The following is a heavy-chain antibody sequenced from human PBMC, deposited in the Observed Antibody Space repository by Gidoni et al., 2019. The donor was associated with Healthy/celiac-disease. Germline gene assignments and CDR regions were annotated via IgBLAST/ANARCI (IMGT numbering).Heavy chain of an antibody. CDR1: GGSISYYY. D-gene: IGHD2-2*01. J-gene: IGHJ4*02. CDR3: ARSVCSSTSCLPDF. CDR2: IYYSGST. Sequence: QVQLQESGPGLVTPSETLSLTCTVSGGSISYYYWSWIRQPPGNGLEWIGYIYYSGSTNYNPSLKSLVTISVDTSKNQFSLKLSSVTAADTAVYYGARSVCSSTSCLPDFWGQGTLVTVSS. V-gene: IGHV4-59*01.